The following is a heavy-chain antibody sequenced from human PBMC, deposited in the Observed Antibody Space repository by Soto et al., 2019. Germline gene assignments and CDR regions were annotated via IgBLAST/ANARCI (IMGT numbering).Heavy chain of an antibody. CDR1: GGSIRSTTYY. J-gene: IGHJ5*02. CDR2: IYYSGTT. Sequence: PSETMSLTCTVSGGSIRSTTYYWAWIRQSPGKGLEWIGSIYYSGTTYYHPSLKSRVTMSVDTPKNQVSLKLSSVTAADTAVYYCVRHWSSSGNNWFDPWGQGTQVTVSS. V-gene: IGHV4-39*01. D-gene: IGHD1-1*01. CDR3: VRHWSSSGNNWFDP.